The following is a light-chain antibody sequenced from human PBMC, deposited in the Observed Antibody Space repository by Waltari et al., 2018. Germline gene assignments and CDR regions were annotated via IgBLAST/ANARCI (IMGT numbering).Light chain of an antibody. CDR1: QSVLYTSYNKNL. J-gene: IGKJ1*01. V-gene: IGKV4-1*01. CDR3: QQYYSSPWT. CDR2: WAS. Sequence: DIVMTQSPDSLAVSLGERATINCKSSQSVLYTSYNKNLLAWYQQKPGQPPKLLMYWASTRESGVPDRFSGSGSGTEFTLTISSLQSEDVAVYYCQQYYSSPWTFGQGSKVEIK.